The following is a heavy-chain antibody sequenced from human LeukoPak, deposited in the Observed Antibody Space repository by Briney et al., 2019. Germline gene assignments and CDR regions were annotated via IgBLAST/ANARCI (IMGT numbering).Heavy chain of an antibody. V-gene: IGHV3-30*18. CDR3: AKDRGAAACVLYFDY. Sequence: PGGSLRLSCAASGFTFSSYGIHWVRQAPGKGLEWVAVISYHGSDQFYADSVEGRFTVSRDNSKNTLYLQMNSLRPEDTAVYFCAKDRGAAACVLYFDYWGQGTLVTVSS. CDR1: GFTFSSYG. D-gene: IGHD2-8*01. CDR2: ISYHGSDQ. J-gene: IGHJ4*02.